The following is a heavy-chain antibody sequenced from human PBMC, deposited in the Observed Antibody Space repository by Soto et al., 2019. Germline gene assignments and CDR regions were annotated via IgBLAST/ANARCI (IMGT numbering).Heavy chain of an antibody. CDR1: GYTFTSYG. V-gene: IGHV1-18*04. D-gene: IGHD2-15*01. CDR2: ISAYNGNT. J-gene: IGHJ6*02. Sequence: PVKVSCKSSGYTFTSYGISWLRQAPGQGLEWMGWISAYNGNTNYAQKPQGRVTMTTATATSTAYMDLRSMRSDDTAVYYCAREGAVAPPFRRSSRSVWGQVTTV. CDR3: AREGAVAPPFRRSSRSV.